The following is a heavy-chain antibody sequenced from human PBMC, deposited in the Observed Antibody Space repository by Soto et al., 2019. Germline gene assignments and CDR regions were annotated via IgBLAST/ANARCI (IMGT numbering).Heavy chain of an antibody. D-gene: IGHD4-4*01. V-gene: IGHV1-2*04. J-gene: IGHJ6*02. CDR1: GYTFSDYF. Sequence: ASVKVSCKASGYTFSDYFIQWLRQAPGQGLEWVAWINPKTAATNYAKKFQGWATVTRDTSFSTAYLELTRLRPDDTGIYYCARIKWGLDHYRGMDVWGQGTAVTV. CDR2: INPKTAAT. CDR3: ARIKWGLDHYRGMDV.